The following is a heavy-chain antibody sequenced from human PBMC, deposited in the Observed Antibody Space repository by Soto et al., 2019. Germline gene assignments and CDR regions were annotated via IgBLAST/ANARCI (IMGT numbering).Heavy chain of an antibody. D-gene: IGHD6-19*01. CDR1: GYTFTGYY. Sequence: ASEKVSCKASGYTFTGYYMHWVRQAPGQGLEWMGWINPNSGGTNYAQKFQGRVTMTRDTSISTAYMELSRLRSDDTAVYYCARFMPIAVAGKVYYGMDVWGQGTTVTVSS. CDR2: INPNSGGT. J-gene: IGHJ6*02. V-gene: IGHV1-2*02. CDR3: ARFMPIAVAGKVYYGMDV.